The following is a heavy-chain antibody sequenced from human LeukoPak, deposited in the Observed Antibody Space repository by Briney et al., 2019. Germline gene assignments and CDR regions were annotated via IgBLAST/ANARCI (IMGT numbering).Heavy chain of an antibody. D-gene: IGHD1-26*01. J-gene: IGHJ5*02. CDR1: GGPVSRCSYY. CDR2: IYYSWST. Sequence: SETLSLTCTVSGGPVSRCSYYGSWIRQPPGKGLEWFGYIYYSWSTNYTPSLKSRVTISVDTSKNQYSLKLSSVTAADTAVYYCASNLSGSDGNWFDPWGQGTLVTVSS. V-gene: IGHV4-61*01. CDR3: ASNLSGSDGNWFDP.